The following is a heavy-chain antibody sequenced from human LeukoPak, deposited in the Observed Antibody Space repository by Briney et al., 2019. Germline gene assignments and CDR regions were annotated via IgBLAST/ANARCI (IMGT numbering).Heavy chain of an antibody. CDR1: GFTFSSYA. CDR3: ANGAVHYFGRYFEWLYYFDY. J-gene: IGHJ4*02. D-gene: IGHD3-9*01. V-gene: IGHV3-23*01. Sequence: GGSLRLSCAASGFTFSSYAMSWVRQAPGKGLEWVSAISGSGGSTYYADSVKGRFTISRDNSKNTLYLQMNSLRVEDTAVYYCANGAVHYFGRYFEWLYYFDYWGQGTLVTVSS. CDR2: ISGSGGST.